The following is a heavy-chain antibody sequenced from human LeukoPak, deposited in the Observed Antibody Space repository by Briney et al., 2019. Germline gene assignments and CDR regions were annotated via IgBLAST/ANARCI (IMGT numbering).Heavy chain of an antibody. J-gene: IGHJ2*01. V-gene: IGHV4-59*01. Sequence: PSETLSLTCTVSGGSISSYYWSWIRQPPGKGLEWIGYIYYSGSTNYNPSLKSRVTISVDTSKNQFSLKLSSVTAADTAVYYCARVNPFRRHCSSTSCYSWYFDLWGRGTLVTVSS. CDR2: IYYSGST. D-gene: IGHD2-2*02. CDR1: GGSISSYY. CDR3: ARVNPFRRHCSSTSCYSWYFDL.